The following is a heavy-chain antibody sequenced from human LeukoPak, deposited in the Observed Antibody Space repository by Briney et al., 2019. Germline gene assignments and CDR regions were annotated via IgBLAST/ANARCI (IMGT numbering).Heavy chain of an antibody. Sequence: ASVKVSCKASGYTFTSYYMHWVRQAPGQGLEWMGWISAYNGNTNYAQKLQGRVTMTTDTSTSTAYMELRSLRSDDTAVYYCARSLDSFPFSYWGQGTLVTVSS. CDR2: ISAYNGNT. CDR3: ARSLDSFPFSY. J-gene: IGHJ4*02. CDR1: GYTFTSYY. V-gene: IGHV1-18*04. D-gene: IGHD2-2*03.